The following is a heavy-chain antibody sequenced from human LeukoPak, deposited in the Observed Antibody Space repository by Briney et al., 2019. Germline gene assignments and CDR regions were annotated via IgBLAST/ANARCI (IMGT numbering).Heavy chain of an antibody. V-gene: IGHV4-4*07. CDR2: IYTSGST. CDR3: ARNRYYYGSGNYGVPNWFDP. CDR1: GDPIISYY. D-gene: IGHD3-10*01. Sequence: SETLSLTCTVSGDPIISYYWTWIRQPAGKGLEWIGRIYTSGSTHYNPSLKSRITMSVDTSKNQFFLSLSSVTAADTAVYYCARNRYYYGSGNYGVPNWFDPWGQGTLVTVSS. J-gene: IGHJ5*02.